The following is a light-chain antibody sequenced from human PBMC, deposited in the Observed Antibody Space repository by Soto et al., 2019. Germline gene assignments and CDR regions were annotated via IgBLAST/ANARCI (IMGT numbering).Light chain of an antibody. J-gene: IGKJ4*01. Sequence: DIQLTQSPFFLSASVGDRVTITCRASQGIRSYLAWYQQRPGKAPELLIYGASTLRTGVASRFSGSGSGTEFTLTISSLQPEDFASYHCQQTYSDISFGGGTKV. V-gene: IGKV1-9*01. CDR1: QGIRSY. CDR2: GAS. CDR3: QQTYSDIS.